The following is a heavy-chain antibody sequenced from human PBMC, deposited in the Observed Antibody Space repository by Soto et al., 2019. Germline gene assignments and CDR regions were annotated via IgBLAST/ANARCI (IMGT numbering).Heavy chain of an antibody. V-gene: IGHV3-30*18. D-gene: IGHD3-3*01. J-gene: IGHJ4*02. CDR1: GFTFSSYG. CDR3: AKEGPVITIFGVAEPVDY. Sequence: QVQLVESGGGVVQPGRSLRLSCAASGFTFSSYGMHWVRQAPGKGLEWVAVISYDGSNKYYADSVKGRFTISRDNSKNTLYLLMNSLRAEDTAVYYCAKEGPVITIFGVAEPVDYWGQGTLVTVSS. CDR2: ISYDGSNK.